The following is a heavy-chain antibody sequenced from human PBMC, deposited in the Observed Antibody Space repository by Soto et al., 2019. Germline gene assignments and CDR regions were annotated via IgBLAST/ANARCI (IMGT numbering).Heavy chain of an antibody. CDR3: ARSPLSTPGGYFDY. CDR1: GGSISSSIYY. J-gene: IGHJ4*02. V-gene: IGHV4-39*01. CDR2: IYYSGST. D-gene: IGHD3-10*01. Sequence: SETLSLTCTVSGGSISSSIYYWGWIRQPPGKGLEWIGSIYYSGSTYYNPSLKSRVTISVDTSKNQFSLKLSSVTAADTAVYYCARSPLSTPGGYFDYWGQGTLVTVSS.